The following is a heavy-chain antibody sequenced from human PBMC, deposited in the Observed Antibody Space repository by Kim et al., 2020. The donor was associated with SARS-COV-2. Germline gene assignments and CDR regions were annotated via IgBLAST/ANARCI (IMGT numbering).Heavy chain of an antibody. CDR1: GFTFSSYD. V-gene: IGHV3-13*01. Sequence: GGSLRLSCAASGFTFSSYDMHWVRQATGKGLEWVSAIGTAGDTYYPGSVKGRFTISRENAKNSLYLQMNSLRAGDTAVYYCARGKGGYSYGSPVDYFDYWGQGTLVTVSS. CDR2: IGTAGDT. CDR3: ARGKGGYSYGSPVDYFDY. J-gene: IGHJ4*02. D-gene: IGHD5-18*01.